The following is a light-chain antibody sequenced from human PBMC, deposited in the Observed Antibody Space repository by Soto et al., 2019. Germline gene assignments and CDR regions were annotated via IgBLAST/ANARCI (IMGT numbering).Light chain of an antibody. Sequence: EIVMTQSPATLSVSPGDRATLSCRASQSVSTNLAWSHQKPGQAPRLLIYGAYTRATGIPARFSGSGSGTEFTLTISSLQSEDFAVYYCQQYNNWPPLTFGGGTKVEIK. CDR1: QSVSTN. CDR3: QQYNNWPPLT. V-gene: IGKV3-15*01. J-gene: IGKJ4*01. CDR2: GAY.